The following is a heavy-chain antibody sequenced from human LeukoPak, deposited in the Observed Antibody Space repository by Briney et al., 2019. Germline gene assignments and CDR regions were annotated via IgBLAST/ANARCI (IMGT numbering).Heavy chain of an antibody. D-gene: IGHD2/OR15-2a*01. J-gene: IGHJ4*02. V-gene: IGHV4-4*02. CDR3: SRERGPFCPFGY. CDR2: ISLTGET. Sequence: SETLSLTCDVLGGSISRTNWWRRVRQPPRQGLEWIGEISLTGETNYNPSLNGRVTMSLDKSRNQLSLKLTSVTAADTAIYYCSRERGPFCPFGYWSQGTLVIVPP. CDR1: GGSISRTNW.